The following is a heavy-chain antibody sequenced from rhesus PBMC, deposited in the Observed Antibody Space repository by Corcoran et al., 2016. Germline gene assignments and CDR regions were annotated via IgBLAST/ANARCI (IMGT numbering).Heavy chain of an antibody. CDR2: IRNKANGGTA. V-gene: IGHV3-116*02. CDR3: ARGGMQRVQLFL. CDR1: GFTFSDYY. J-gene: IGHJ4*01. D-gene: IGHD5-24*01. Sequence: EVRLVESGGGLVQPGGSLRLSCAASGFTFSDYYMSWVRQAPGKGPGWEGFIRNKANGGTAEDAASVKGRFTISRDDTNSIASLQMDSLKTEDTAVYYCARGGMQRVQLFLWGQGVLVTVSS.